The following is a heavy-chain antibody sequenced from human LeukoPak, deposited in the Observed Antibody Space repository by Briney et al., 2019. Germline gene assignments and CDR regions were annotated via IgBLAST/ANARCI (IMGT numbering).Heavy chain of an antibody. V-gene: IGHV1-2*02. J-gene: IGHJ6*03. CDR1: GYTFTGYY. CDR2: INPNSGGT. D-gene: IGHD5-12*01. Sequence: GASVKVSCKASGYTFTGYYMHWVRQAPGQGLEWMGWINPNSGGTNYAQKFQGRVTMTRDTSISTAYMELSRLRSDDTAVYYCARQGLRFRSPSMDVWGKGTTVTVSS. CDR3: ARQGLRFRSPSMDV.